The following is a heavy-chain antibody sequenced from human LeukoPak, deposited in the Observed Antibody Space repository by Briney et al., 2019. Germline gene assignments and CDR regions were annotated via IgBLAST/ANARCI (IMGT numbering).Heavy chain of an antibody. CDR1: GGSISDYY. V-gene: IGHV4-59*12. J-gene: IGHJ5*02. CDR2: MDYSGST. Sequence: SETLSLTCTVSGGSISDYYWTWIRQSPGTGLEWIGYMDYSGSTAYNPSLKSRVTISIDTSKKQFSLELSSVTAADTAVYYCARERSTATYNWFDPWGQGTLVTVSS. CDR3: ARERSTATYNWFDP.